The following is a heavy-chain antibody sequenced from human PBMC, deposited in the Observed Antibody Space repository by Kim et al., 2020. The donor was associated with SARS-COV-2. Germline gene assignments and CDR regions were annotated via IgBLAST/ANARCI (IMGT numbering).Heavy chain of an antibody. CDR2: INHSGST. D-gene: IGHD6-13*01. Sequence: SETLSLTCAVYGGSFSGYYWSWIRQPPGKGLEWIGEINHSGSTNYNPSLKSRVTISVDTSKNQFSLKLSSVTAADTAVYYCARGEGPYSSSWYTWWGQGTLVTVSS. CDR3: ARGEGPYSSSWYTW. J-gene: IGHJ4*02. V-gene: IGHV4-34*01. CDR1: GGSFSGYY.